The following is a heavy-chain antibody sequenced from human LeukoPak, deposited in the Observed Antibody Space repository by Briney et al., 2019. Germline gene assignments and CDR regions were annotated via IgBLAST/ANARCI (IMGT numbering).Heavy chain of an antibody. CDR1: GYTFTGYY. V-gene: IGHV1-2*02. Sequence: ASVKVSCKASGYTFTGYYMHWVRQAPGQGLEWMGWINPNSGGTNYAQKFQGRVTMTRDTSISTAYMELSRLRSDDTAVYYCARSFSGGMGYYYGMDVWGQGTTVTVSS. D-gene: IGHD2-15*01. CDR2: INPNSGGT. CDR3: ARSFSGGMGYYYGMDV. J-gene: IGHJ6*02.